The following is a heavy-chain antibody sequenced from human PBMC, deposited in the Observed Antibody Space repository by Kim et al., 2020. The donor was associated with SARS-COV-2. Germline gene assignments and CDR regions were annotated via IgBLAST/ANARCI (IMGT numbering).Heavy chain of an antibody. D-gene: IGHD2-15*01. CDR2: IRTETYGGTT. CDR1: GFTFGDYA. V-gene: IGHV3-49*04. CDR3: TNDRRDLINCSGENCYTERCFGP. J-gene: IGHJ5*02. Sequence: GGSLRLSCTASGFTFGDYAMTWVRQAPGKGLEWVGFIRTETYGGTTEYAASVKGRFTISRDDSKSIAYLQMNSLAIGDTAVYYCTNDRRDLINCSGENCYTERCFGPWGQGTVVSVSS.